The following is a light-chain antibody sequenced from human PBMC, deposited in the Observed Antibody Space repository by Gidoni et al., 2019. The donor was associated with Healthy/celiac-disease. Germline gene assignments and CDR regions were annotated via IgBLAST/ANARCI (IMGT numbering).Light chain of an antibody. Sequence: IVLTQSPAPLSFSPGERATLSCRARKSVSSYLAWYQQKPGQAPRLLIYDASNRATGIPARFSGSGSGTDFTLTISSLEHEDVAVYYCQQRSNWTLYTFGQGTKLEIK. V-gene: IGKV3-11*01. CDR3: QQRSNWTLYT. CDR1: KSVSSY. CDR2: DAS. J-gene: IGKJ2*01.